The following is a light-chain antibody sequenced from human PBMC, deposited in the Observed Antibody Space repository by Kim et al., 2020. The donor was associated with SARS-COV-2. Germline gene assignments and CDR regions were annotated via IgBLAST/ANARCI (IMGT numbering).Light chain of an antibody. J-gene: IGKJ1*01. V-gene: IGKV1-5*03. CDR3: QRAGT. CDR1: QSISSW. CDR2: KAS. Sequence: DIQMTQSPSTLSASVGERVTITCRASQSISSWLAWYQQKPGKAPKLLIYKASSLESGVPSRFSGSGSGTEFTLTISSLQPDDFATYYCQRAGTFGQGTKVDIK.